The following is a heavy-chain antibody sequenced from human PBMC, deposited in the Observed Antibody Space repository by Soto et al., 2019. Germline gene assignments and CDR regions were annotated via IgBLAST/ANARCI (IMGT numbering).Heavy chain of an antibody. CDR1: GYTFTGYY. D-gene: IGHD6-13*01. J-gene: IGHJ6*02. CDR2: INPNSGGT. V-gene: IGHV1-2*04. Sequence: GASVKVSCKASGYTFTGYYMHWVRQAPGQGLEWMGWINPNSGGTNYAQKFQGWVTMTRDTSISTAYMELSRLRSDDTAVYYCAREGVAAAVTRYYGRDVGGQGTTVTVSS. CDR3: AREGVAAAVTRYYGRDV.